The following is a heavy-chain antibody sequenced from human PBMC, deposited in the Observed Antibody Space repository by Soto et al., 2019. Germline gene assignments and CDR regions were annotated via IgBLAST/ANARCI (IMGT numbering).Heavy chain of an antibody. V-gene: IGHV4-59*01. CDR1: GGSISSYC. D-gene: IGHD3-16*02. CDR3: ARVMSIVRAPTRYFVY. J-gene: IGHJ4*02. CDR2: IYYSGST. Sequence: SETLSLTCTVSGGSISSYCWSWIRQPPGKGLEWIGYIYYSGSTNYNPSLKSRVTISVDTSKNQFSLKLSSVTAADTAVYYCARVMSIVRAPTRYFVYSCPATLRSVFS.